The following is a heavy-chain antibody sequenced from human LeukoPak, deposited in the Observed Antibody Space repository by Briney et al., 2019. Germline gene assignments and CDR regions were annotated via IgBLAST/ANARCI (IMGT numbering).Heavy chain of an antibody. Sequence: SQTLSLTCAISGDSVSSNSAAWNWIRQSPSRGLEWLGRTYYRSKWYNDYAVSVKSRITINPDTSKNQFSLQLNSVTPEDTAVYYCARADWYSSGRYRFDAFDIWGQGTMVTVSS. J-gene: IGHJ3*02. V-gene: IGHV6-1*01. D-gene: IGHD6-19*01. CDR2: TYYRSKWYN. CDR3: ARADWYSSGRYRFDAFDI. CDR1: GDSVSSNSAA.